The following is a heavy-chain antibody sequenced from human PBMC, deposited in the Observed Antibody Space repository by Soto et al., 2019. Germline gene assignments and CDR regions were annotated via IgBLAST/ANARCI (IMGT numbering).Heavy chain of an antibody. CDR3: AADSKYYDFWSGYVHYGMDV. V-gene: IGHV1-58*01. D-gene: IGHD3-3*01. Sequence: SVKVSCKASGLTFTSSAVQWVRQARGQRLEWIGWIVVGSGNTNYAQKFQERVTITRDMSTSTAYMELSSLRSEDTAVYYCAADSKYYDFWSGYVHYGMDVWRQGTTVTVSS. CDR1: GLTFTSSA. J-gene: IGHJ6*02. CDR2: IVVGSGNT.